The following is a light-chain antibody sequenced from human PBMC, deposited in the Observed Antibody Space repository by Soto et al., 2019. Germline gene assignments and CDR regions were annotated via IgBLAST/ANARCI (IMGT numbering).Light chain of an antibody. Sequence: EIVLTQSPGTLSLSPGERATLSCRASQTITTLAWYQRKPGQAPRLLIYRVSSRATGIPDRFSDSGSGTDYTLTISRLEPEDFAVYYCQQYGNLPLTFGGGTKVEIK. J-gene: IGKJ4*01. CDR2: RVS. V-gene: IGKV3-20*01. CDR3: QQYGNLPLT. CDR1: QTITT.